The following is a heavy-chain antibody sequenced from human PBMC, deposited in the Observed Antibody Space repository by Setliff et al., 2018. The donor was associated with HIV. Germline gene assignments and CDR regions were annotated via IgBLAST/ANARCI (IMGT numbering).Heavy chain of an antibody. D-gene: IGHD2-2*01. CDR2: IHESGST. J-gene: IGHJ6*03. Sequence: PSETLSLTCTVSGGSISSSSYYWGWIRQPPGKGLEWIGSIHESGSTHYNPSLKSQVTISVDTSKNQFSLKLSSVTAADTAVYYCGNQAVVPADMDYYYYIDVWGKGTTVTVSS. CDR1: GGSISSSSYY. V-gene: IGHV4-39*01. CDR3: GNQAVVPADMDYYYYIDV.